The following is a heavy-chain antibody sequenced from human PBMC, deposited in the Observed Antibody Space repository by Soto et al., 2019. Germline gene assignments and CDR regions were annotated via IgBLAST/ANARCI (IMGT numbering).Heavy chain of an antibody. CDR1: GGSISSGGYY. CDR3: ARTPSDWGSGYELLAFDI. J-gene: IGHJ3*02. D-gene: IGHD5-12*01. V-gene: IGHV4-31*03. Sequence: QVQLQESGPGLVKPSQTLSLTCTVSGGSISSGGYYWSWIRQHPGKGLEWIGYIYYSGSTYYNPSLKSRVTISVDPSKNQVSLKLSSVTAADTAVYYCARTPSDWGSGYELLAFDILGQGTMVNVSS. CDR2: IYYSGST.